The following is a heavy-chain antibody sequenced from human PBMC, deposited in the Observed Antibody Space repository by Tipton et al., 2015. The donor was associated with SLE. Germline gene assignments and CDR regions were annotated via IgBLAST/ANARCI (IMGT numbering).Heavy chain of an antibody. CDR1: GYTFTGYY. CDR2: IIPIFGTA. V-gene: IGHV1-69*13. J-gene: IGHJ4*02. D-gene: IGHD6-19*01. CDR3: ARDDFNSGWYLDY. Sequence: QLVQSGAEVKKPGASVKVSCKASGYTFTGYYMHWVRQAPGQGLEWMGGIIPIFGTANYAQKFQGRVTITADESTSTAYMELSSLRSDDTAVYYCARDDFNSGWYLDYWGQGTLVTVSS.